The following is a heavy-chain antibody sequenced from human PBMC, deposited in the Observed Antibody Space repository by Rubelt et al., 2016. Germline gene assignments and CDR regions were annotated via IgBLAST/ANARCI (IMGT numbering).Heavy chain of an antibody. D-gene: IGHD6-13*01. Sequence: AYAASVKGRFTISRDDSKNTAYLQMNRLKTEDTAVYYCTRLVDGGETQGQGVAATSLWGQGTLVTVSS. V-gene: IGHV3-73*01. J-gene: IGHJ4*02. CDR3: TRLVDGGETQGQGVAATSL.